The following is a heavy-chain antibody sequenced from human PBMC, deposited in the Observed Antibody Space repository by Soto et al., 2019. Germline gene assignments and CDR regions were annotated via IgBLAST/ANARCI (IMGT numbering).Heavy chain of an antibody. V-gene: IGHV1-8*01. CDR1: GYTFTSYD. CDR3: AMVDVYVTPSRQDV. J-gene: IGHJ6*02. D-gene: IGHD3-16*01. CDR2: MNPNSGNT. Sequence: ASVKVSCKASGYTFTSYDINWARQATGQGLEWMGWMNPNSGNTGYAQKFQGRVTMTRNTSISTAYMELSSLRSDDTAMYYCAMVDVYVTPSRQDVWGQGTTVTVS.